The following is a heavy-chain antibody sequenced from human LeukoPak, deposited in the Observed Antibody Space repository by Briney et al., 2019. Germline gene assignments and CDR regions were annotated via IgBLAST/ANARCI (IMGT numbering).Heavy chain of an antibody. V-gene: IGHV4-59*08. CDR2: IYYSGST. Sequence: PSETLSLTCTVSGGSLSSYYWSWIRQPPGKGLERIGYIYYSGSTNYNPSLKSRVTISIETSKNQFSLKLSSVTAADTAVYYCARHYDNGGYGFFQHWGQGTLVTASS. CDR1: GGSLSSYY. D-gene: IGHD3-22*01. CDR3: ARHYDNGGYGFFQH. J-gene: IGHJ1*01.